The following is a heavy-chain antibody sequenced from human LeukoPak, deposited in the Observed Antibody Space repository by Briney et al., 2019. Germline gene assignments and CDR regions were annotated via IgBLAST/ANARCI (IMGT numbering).Heavy chain of an antibody. CDR3: ARLTMVRGVIMILRS. CDR2: IYPGDSDT. V-gene: IGHV5-51*01. J-gene: IGHJ5*02. Sequence: GESLKISCKGSGYSFTSYWIGWVRQMPGKGLEWMGIIYPGDSDTRYSPSFQGQVTISADKSISTAYLQWSSLKASDTAMYYCARLTMVRGVIMILRSWGQGTLVTVSS. CDR1: GYSFTSYW. D-gene: IGHD3-10*01.